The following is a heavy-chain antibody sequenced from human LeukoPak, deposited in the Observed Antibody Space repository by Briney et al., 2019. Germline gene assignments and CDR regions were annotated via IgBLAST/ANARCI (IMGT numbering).Heavy chain of an antibody. Sequence: GGSLRLSCVASGFTVGATDMYWVRRAPGNRLEWVAVLKHDDEIHYMDSVRGRFTISRDNSKNTLLLDMDGLRPEDAATYYCTKIGPVSGTIDYWGQGTLVTVSS. V-gene: IGHV3-30*18. D-gene: IGHD1-26*01. CDR2: LKHDDEI. CDR1: GFTVGATD. CDR3: TKIGPVSGTIDY. J-gene: IGHJ4*02.